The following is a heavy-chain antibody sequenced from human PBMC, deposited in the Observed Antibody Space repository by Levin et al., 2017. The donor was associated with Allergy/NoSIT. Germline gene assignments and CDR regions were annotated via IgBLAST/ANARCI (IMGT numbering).Heavy chain of an antibody. CDR2: IYYSGST. J-gene: IGHJ6*02. D-gene: IGHD3-10*01. CDR3: ARDKIIMLRGDTYYYGMDV. Sequence: PSETLSLTCTVSGDSISGYYWSWIRQAPGKGLEWIGHIYYSGSTNYNPSFKSRTTLSVDMSRNQFSLKLISVTAGDTAVYYCARDKIIMLRGDTYYYGMDVWGQGTTVTVSS. V-gene: IGHV4-59*01. CDR1: GDSISGYY.